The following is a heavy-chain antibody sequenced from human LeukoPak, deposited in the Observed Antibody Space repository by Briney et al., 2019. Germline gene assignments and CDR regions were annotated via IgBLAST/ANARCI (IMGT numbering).Heavy chain of an antibody. CDR3: ARGSAVAGRGRWFDP. CDR1: GFTFSSYW. J-gene: IGHJ5*02. CDR2: INSDGSTT. Sequence: GGSLRLSCAACGFTFSSYWMHWVRQAPGKGLVWVSRINSDGSTTTYADSVKGRFTISRDNANNTLYLQMNSLRAEDTVVYYCARGSAVAGRGRWFDPWGQGTLVTVSS. D-gene: IGHD6-19*01. V-gene: IGHV3-74*01.